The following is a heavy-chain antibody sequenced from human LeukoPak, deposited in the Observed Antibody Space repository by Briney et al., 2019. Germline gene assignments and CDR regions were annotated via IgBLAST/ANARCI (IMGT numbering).Heavy chain of an antibody. CDR1: GXTFSSYG. V-gene: IGHV3-30*02. D-gene: IGHD4-17*01. Sequence: PGGSLRLSCAASGXTFSSYGXXXXXXXXXXXXXXXAXIRYDXSNKYXAXXXXXXXXISXDXXXNTXYLQMNSLRAEDTAVYYCAKDNYDYGDYDGGDYWGQGTLVTVSS. CDR3: AKDNYDYGDYDGGDY. CDR2: IRYDXSNK. J-gene: IGHJ4*02.